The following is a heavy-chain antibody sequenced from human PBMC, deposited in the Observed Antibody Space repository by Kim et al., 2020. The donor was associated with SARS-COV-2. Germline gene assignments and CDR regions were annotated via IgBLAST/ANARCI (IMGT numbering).Heavy chain of an antibody. D-gene: IGHD6-6*01. CDR2: INHSGST. V-gene: IGHV4-34*01. CDR1: GGSFSGYY. Sequence: SETLSLTCAVYGGSFSGYYWSWIRQPPGKGLEWIGEINHSGSTNYNPSLKRRVPISVDTSKNQFSLKLSSVTAADTAVNYCAGPSIAARWSWFDPFGQGT. CDR3: AGPSIAARWSWFDP. J-gene: IGHJ5*02.